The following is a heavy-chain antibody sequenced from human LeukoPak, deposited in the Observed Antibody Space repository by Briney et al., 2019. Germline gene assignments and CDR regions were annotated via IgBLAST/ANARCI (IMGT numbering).Heavy chain of an antibody. D-gene: IGHD2-2*01. CDR1: GYTFTSYD. J-gene: IGHJ4*02. CDR2: MNPNSGNT. Sequence: APVKVSCKASGYTFTSYDINWVRQATGQGLEWMGWMNPNSGNTGYAQKFQGRVTMTRNTSISTAYMELSSLRSEDTAVYYCARGYCSSTSCLDDYWGQGTLVTVSS. CDR3: ARGYCSSTSCLDDY. V-gene: IGHV1-8*01.